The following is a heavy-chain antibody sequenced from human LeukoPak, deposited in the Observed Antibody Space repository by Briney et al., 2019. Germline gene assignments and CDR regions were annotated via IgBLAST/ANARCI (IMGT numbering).Heavy chain of an antibody. CDR1: GFTVSSNY. D-gene: IGHD1-14*01. Sequence: GGSLRLSCAASGFTVSSNYMSWVRQAPGKGLEWVSVIYSGGSTYYADSVKGRFTISRDNSKNTLYLQMNSLRAEDTAVYYCARSSEPYYYYYGMDVWGQGTTVTVSS. CDR2: IYSGGST. CDR3: ARSSEPYYYYYGMDV. J-gene: IGHJ6*02. V-gene: IGHV3-66*01.